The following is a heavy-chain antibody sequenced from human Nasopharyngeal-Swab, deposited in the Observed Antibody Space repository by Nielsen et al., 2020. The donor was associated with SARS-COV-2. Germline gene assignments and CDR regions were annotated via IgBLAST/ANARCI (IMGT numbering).Heavy chain of an antibody. CDR2: ISYDGSNK. D-gene: IGHD3-3*01. Sequence: VREAPGKGLEWVAVISYDGSNKYYADSVKGRFTISRDNSKNTLYLQMNSLRAEDTAVYYCAKDGSPDYDFWSGYFIYPKYYFDYWGQGTLVTVSS. J-gene: IGHJ4*02. V-gene: IGHV3-30*18. CDR3: AKDGSPDYDFWSGYFIYPKYYFDY.